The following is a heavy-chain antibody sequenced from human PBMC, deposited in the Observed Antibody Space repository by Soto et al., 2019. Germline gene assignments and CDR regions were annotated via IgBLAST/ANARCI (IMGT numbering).Heavy chain of an antibody. CDR1: GFTFDDYT. J-gene: IGHJ4*02. V-gene: IGHV3-9*01. D-gene: IGHD2-2*01. CDR2: VTWNSGFT. CDR3: VREYCSSTNCPAAMFYFDY. Sequence: EVQLVESGGGLVQPGRSLRLSCAASGFTFDDYTMHWVRQAPGKGLEWVSGVTWNSGFTAYADSVKGRFTISRDNAKNSLYLQMLSLRHEDTALYSCVREYCSSTNCPAAMFYFDYWGQGALVTVSS.